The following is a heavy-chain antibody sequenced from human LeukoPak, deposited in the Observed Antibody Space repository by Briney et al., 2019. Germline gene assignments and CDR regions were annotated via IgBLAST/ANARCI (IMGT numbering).Heavy chain of an antibody. V-gene: IGHV4-34*01. Sequence: PSETLSLTCAVYGGSFSGYYWSWIRQPPGKGLEWIGEINHSGCTNYNPSLKSRVTISVDTSKNQFSLKLSSVTAADTAVYYCARASRWYYDSSGYYPYYYYYGMDVWGQGTTVTVSS. CDR1: GGSFSGYY. J-gene: IGHJ6*02. D-gene: IGHD3-22*01. CDR3: ARASRWYYDSSGYYPYYYYYGMDV. CDR2: INHSGCT.